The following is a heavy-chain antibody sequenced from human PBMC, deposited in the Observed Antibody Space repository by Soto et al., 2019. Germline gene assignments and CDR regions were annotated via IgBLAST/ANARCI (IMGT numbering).Heavy chain of an antibody. CDR1: GFIVSSNY. J-gene: IGHJ4*02. V-gene: IGHV3-53*01. CDR2: IYTGGTT. D-gene: IGHD6-19*01. Sequence: EVQLVESGGGLIQPGGSLRLSCAASGFIVSSNYMSWVRQAPGKGLEWVSVIYTGGTTDYADSVKGRFTISRDNSKNTLYLQMNSLRAEDTAVYYCARDASVAGMGYWGQGTLVTVSS. CDR3: ARDASVAGMGY.